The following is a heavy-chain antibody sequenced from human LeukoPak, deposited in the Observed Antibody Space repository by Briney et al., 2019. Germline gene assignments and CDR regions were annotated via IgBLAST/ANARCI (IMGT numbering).Heavy chain of an antibody. CDR1: GGSISSYY. J-gene: IGHJ4*02. V-gene: IGHV4-4*07. CDR2: IYTSGST. Sequence: PSETLSLTCTVSGGSISSYYWSWIRQPAGKGLEWIGRIYTSGSTNYNPSLKSRVTISVDKSKNQFSLKLSSVTAADTAVYYCAKEGGYSYGYRIDYWGQGTLVTVSS. CDR3: AKEGGYSYGYRIDY. D-gene: IGHD5-18*01.